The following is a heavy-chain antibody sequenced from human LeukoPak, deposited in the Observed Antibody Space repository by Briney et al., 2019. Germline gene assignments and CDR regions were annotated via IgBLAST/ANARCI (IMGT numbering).Heavy chain of an antibody. D-gene: IGHD3-10*01. V-gene: IGHV3-21*04. CDR2: ISGSSSYI. CDR3: AKCPRGFGEAPYYYYYYMDV. J-gene: IGHJ6*03. Sequence: GGSLRLSCAASGFTFSNAWMSWVRQAPGKGLEWVSSISGSSSYIYYADSVKGRFTISRDNAKNTLYLQMNSLRAEDTAVYYYAKCPRGFGEAPYYYYYYMDVWGKGTTVTVSS. CDR1: GFTFSNAW.